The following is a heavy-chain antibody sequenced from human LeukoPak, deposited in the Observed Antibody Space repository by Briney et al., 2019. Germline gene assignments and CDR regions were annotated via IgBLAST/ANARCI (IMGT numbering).Heavy chain of an antibody. V-gene: IGHV3-33*01. D-gene: IGHD4-17*01. J-gene: IGHJ6*02. Sequence: GGSLRLSCAASGFTFSSYAMYWVRQAPGKGLEWVAVIWFDGTSTYSADSVKGRFTISRDNSKNTLYLQMNSLTAEDTAVYYCATVTPGHDGMDVWGQGTTVTVSS. CDR1: GFTFSSYA. CDR3: ATVTPGHDGMDV. CDR2: IWFDGTST.